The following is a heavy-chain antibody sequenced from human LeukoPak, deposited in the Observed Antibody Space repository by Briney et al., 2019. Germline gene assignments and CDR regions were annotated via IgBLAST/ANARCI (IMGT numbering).Heavy chain of an antibody. Sequence: SQTLSLTCAISGDSVSSNSAAWNWIRQSPSRGLEWLGRTYYRSKWYNDYAVSVKSRITINPDTSKNQFSLQLNSVTPEDTAVYYCARSNVRAVAGTTRYFDYWGQGTLVTVSS. CDR2: TYYRSKWYN. J-gene: IGHJ4*02. D-gene: IGHD6-19*01. CDR1: GDSVSSNSAA. V-gene: IGHV6-1*01. CDR3: ARSNVRAVAGTTRYFDY.